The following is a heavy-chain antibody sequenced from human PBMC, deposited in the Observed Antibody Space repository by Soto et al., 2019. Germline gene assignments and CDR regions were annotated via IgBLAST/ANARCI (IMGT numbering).Heavy chain of an antibody. CDR3: ARSDPQPSAGDAFDI. V-gene: IGHV1-45*02. CDR1: GYTFTYRY. J-gene: IGHJ3*02. CDR2: ITPFNGNT. Sequence: EASVKVSCKASGYTFTYRYLHWVRQAPGQALEWMGWITPFNGNTNYAQKFQDRVTITRDRSMSTAYMELSSLRSEDTAMYYCARSDPQPSAGDAFDIWGQGTMVTVSS. D-gene: IGHD2-2*01.